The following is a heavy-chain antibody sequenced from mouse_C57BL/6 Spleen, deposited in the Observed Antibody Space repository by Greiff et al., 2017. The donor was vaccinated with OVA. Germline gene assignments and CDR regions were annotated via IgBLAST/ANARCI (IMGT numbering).Heavy chain of an antibody. CDR2: ISYDGSN. Sequence: EVQLQESGPGLVKPSQSLSLTCSVTGYSITSGYYWNWIRQFPGNKLEWMGYISYDGSNNYNPSLKNRISITRDTSKNQFFLKLNSVTTEDTATYYCAGDYYGSGYWGQGTSVTVSS. D-gene: IGHD1-1*01. V-gene: IGHV3-6*01. CDR3: AGDYYGSGY. J-gene: IGHJ4*01. CDR1: GYSITSGYY.